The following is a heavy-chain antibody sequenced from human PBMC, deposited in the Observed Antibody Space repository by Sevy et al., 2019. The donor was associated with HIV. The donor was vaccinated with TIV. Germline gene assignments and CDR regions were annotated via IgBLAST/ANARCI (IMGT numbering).Heavy chain of an antibody. D-gene: IGHD3-22*01. V-gene: IGHV1-24*01. Sequence: ASVKVSCKISGYRLSELSMHWVRQAPGIGLEWMGRFDPEDGEIIYAQKFQGRVTVTEDTSTDTAYMELSRLRSEDTAVYYCATGREYYDENSGYFDYWGPGTLVTVSS. CDR3: ATGREYYDENSGYFDY. CDR1: GYRLSELS. CDR2: FDPEDGEI. J-gene: IGHJ4*02.